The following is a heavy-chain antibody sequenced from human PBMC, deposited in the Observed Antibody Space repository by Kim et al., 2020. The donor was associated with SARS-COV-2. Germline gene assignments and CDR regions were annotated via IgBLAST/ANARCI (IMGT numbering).Heavy chain of an antibody. J-gene: IGHJ4*02. V-gene: IGHV5-10-1*01. Sequence: GESLKISCKGSGYSFTSYWISWVRQMPGKGLEWMGRIDPSDSYTNYSPSFQGHVTISADKSISTAYLQWSSLKASDTAMYYCARSPSITIFGVAMDYWGQGTLVTVSS. CDR2: IDPSDSYT. CDR1: GYSFTSYW. D-gene: IGHD3-3*01. CDR3: ARSPSITIFGVAMDY.